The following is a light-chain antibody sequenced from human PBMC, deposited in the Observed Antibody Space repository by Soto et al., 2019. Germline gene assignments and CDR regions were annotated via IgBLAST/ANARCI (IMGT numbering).Light chain of an antibody. CDR1: SSDVGGYNY. CDR2: DVS. Sequence: QSALTQPRSVSGSPGQSVTISCTGTSSDVGGYNYVSWFQQHPGKAPKLMIYDVSKRPSGVPDRFFGSKSGNTASLTISGLQAEDEADYSCCSYAGSYTVVFGGGTKVTVL. V-gene: IGLV2-11*01. CDR3: CSYAGSYTVV. J-gene: IGLJ2*01.